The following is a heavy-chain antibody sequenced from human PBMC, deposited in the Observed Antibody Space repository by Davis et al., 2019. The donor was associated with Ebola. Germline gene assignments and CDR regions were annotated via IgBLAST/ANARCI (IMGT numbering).Heavy chain of an antibody. J-gene: IGHJ4*02. Sequence: GGSLRLSCSVSGFTFSSFAMSWVRQAPGKGLEWVSSISDSGGSTYHADSVKGQFTISRDNSKNTLYLQMDSLRVEDTAVYYCTKDKTSYGIFLFDNWGQGTLVSVSS. CDR3: TKDKTSYGIFLFDN. V-gene: IGHV3-23*01. CDR2: ISDSGGST. D-gene: IGHD1-26*01. CDR1: GFTFSSFA.